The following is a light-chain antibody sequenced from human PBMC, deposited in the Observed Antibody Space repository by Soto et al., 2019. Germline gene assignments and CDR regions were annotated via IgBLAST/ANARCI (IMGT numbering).Light chain of an antibody. CDR2: GNS. CDR3: QSYDSSLSGYV. J-gene: IGLJ1*01. Sequence: QSGLTPPPSVSGAPGQRVTISYTGISSNIGAGYDVHWYQHLPGTAPKLLIYGNSNRPSGVPDRFSGSKSGTSASLAITGLQAEDEADYYCQSYDSSLSGYVFGTGTKVTVL. CDR1: SSNIGAGYD. V-gene: IGLV1-40*01.